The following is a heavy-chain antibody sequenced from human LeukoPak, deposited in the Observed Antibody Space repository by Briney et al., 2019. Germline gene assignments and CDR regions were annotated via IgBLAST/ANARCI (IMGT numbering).Heavy chain of an antibody. Sequence: ASVKVSCKASGYTFTGYYMHWVRQAPGQGLEWMGWIYPNSGGTKYAQKFQGRVTMTRDTSISTAYLELSRLRSDDAAVYYCAREHMTRVTLDYWGQGTLVTVSS. CDR3: AREHMTRVTLDY. D-gene: IGHD4-17*01. V-gene: IGHV1-2*02. CDR1: GYTFTGYY. CDR2: IYPNSGGT. J-gene: IGHJ4*02.